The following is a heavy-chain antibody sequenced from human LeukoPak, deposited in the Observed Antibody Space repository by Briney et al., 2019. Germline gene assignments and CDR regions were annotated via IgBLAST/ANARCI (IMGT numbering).Heavy chain of an antibody. D-gene: IGHD6-13*01. CDR1: GFTFSSYS. CDR3: ARVRGSSLSYYYMDV. CDR2: ISTRISTI. V-gene: IGHV3-48*01. Sequence: GGSLRLSCAASGFTFSSYSMNWVRQAPGKGLEWVSYISTRISTIFHADSVKGRFTISRDNAKNSLYLQMNSPRVEDTAVYYCARVRGSSLSYYYMDVWGKGTTVTVSS. J-gene: IGHJ6*03.